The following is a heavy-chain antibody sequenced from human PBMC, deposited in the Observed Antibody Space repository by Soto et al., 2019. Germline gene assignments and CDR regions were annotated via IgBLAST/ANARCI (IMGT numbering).Heavy chain of an antibody. Sequence: QLQLQESGSGLVKPSQTLSLTCAVSGGSTSSGGYSWSWLRQPPGKGLEWIGYISHSGSTYYNPSLKIRVTVSGYTFKNKFSLRLSPVTAADTAAYFRARGGLLPDYWGQGTLVTVSS. CDR1: GGSTSSGGYS. CDR3: ARGGLLPDY. D-gene: IGHD6-19*01. V-gene: IGHV4-30-2*01. J-gene: IGHJ4*02. CDR2: ISHSGST.